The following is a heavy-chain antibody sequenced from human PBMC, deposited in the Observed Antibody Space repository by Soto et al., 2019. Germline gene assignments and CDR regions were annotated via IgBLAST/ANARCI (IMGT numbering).Heavy chain of an antibody. CDR2: IYTSGST. Sequence: QVQLQESGPGLVKPSETLSLTCTVSVGSISSYYWSWIRQPAGKGLEWIGRIYTSGSTNYNPSLKSRVTMSVDTSKNQFSLKLSSVTAADTAVYYCARVIYDSSGYPTHFDYWGQGTLVTVSS. J-gene: IGHJ4*02. V-gene: IGHV4-4*07. CDR3: ARVIYDSSGYPTHFDY. D-gene: IGHD3-22*01. CDR1: VGSISSYY.